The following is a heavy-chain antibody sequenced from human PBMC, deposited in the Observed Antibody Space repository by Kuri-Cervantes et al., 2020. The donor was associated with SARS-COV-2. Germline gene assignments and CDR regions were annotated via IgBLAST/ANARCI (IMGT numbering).Heavy chain of an antibody. V-gene: IGHV3-30-3*01. J-gene: IGHJ4*02. CDR1: GFTFSSYA. D-gene: IGHD3-22*01. CDR3: ARDYYDSSGYSSFDY. Sequence: GESLKISCAASGFTFSSYAMHWVRQAPGKGLEWVAVISYDGSNKYYADSVKGRFTISRDNSKNTLYLQMNSLRAEDTAVYYCARDYYDSSGYSSFDYWGQGTLVTVSS. CDR2: ISYDGSNK.